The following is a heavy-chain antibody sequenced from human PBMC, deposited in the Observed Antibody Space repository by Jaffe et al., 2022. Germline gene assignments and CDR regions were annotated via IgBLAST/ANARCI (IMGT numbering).Heavy chain of an antibody. V-gene: IGHV3-9*01. CDR3: AKGYYGDYELYFDY. CDR2: ISWNSGSI. J-gene: IGHJ4*02. CDR1: GFTFDDYA. D-gene: IGHD4-17*01. Sequence: EVQLVESGGGLVQPGRSLRLSCAASGFTFDDYAMHWVRQAPGKGLEWVSGISWNSGSIGYADSVKGRFTISRDNAKNSLYLQMNSLRAEDTALYYCAKGYYGDYELYFDYWGQGTLVTVSS.